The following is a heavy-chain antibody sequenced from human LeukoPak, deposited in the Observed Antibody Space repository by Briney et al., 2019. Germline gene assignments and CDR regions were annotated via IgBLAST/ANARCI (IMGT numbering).Heavy chain of an antibody. CDR2: INHSGST. CDR3: ARDADSSSWYRIY. D-gene: IGHD6-13*01. Sequence: SETLSLTCAVYGGSFSGYYWSWIRQPPGEGLEWIGEINHSGSTNYNPSLKSRVTISVDTSKNQFSLKLSSVTAADTAVYYCARDADSSSWYRIYWGQGTLVTVSS. CDR1: GGSFSGYY. V-gene: IGHV4-34*01. J-gene: IGHJ4*02.